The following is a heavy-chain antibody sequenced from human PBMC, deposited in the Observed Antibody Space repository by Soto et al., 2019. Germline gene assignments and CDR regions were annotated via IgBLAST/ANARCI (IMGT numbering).Heavy chain of an antibody. V-gene: IGHV3-74*01. Sequence: GGSVRLSCTASVFTSNTHWMHWVRQAPGKGLVWVSRIYFDGITTNYADSVKGRLTVSRDNAKNTVYLHVNNLRDEDTAVYYCARGGAMGVDYWGQGTLVTVS. D-gene: IGHD1-26*01. J-gene: IGHJ4*02. CDR3: ARGGAMGVDY. CDR1: VFTSNTHW. CDR2: IYFDGITT.